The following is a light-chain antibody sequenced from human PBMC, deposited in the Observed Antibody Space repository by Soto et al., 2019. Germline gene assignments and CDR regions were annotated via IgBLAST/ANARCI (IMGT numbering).Light chain of an antibody. CDR2: GAS. CDR3: QQYNNWWT. Sequence: EIVLTQSPGTLSLSPGERATLSCRASQSVSSSYLAWYQQKPGQAPRLLIYGASSRATGIPDRFTGSGSGTDFTLTISRLEPEDFAVYYCQQYNNWWTFGQGTKVEMK. V-gene: IGKV3-20*01. J-gene: IGKJ1*01. CDR1: QSVSSSY.